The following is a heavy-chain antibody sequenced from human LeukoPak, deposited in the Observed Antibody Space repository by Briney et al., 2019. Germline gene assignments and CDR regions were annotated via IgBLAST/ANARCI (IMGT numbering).Heavy chain of an antibody. D-gene: IGHD2-15*01. J-gene: IGHJ4*02. CDR3: ARGGYCSGGSCPYYFDY. CDR1: GYSFISYW. CDR2: IDPSDSYT. Sequence: GESLKISCQGSGYSFISYWIGWVRQMPGKGLEWMGRIDPSDSYTNYSPSFQGHVTISADKSVSTAYLQWSSLKASDTAMYYCARGGYCSGGSCPYYFDYWGQGTLVTVSS. V-gene: IGHV5-10-1*01.